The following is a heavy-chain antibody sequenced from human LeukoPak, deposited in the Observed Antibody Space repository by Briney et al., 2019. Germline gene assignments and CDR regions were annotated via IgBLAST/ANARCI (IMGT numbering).Heavy chain of an antibody. Sequence: PGGFLRLSCAASGFTFSSYAMHWVRQAPGKGLEWVSAISGSGGSTYYADSVKGRFTISRDNSKNTLYLQMNSLGAEDTAIYYCVRPSNPPHWGQGTLVTVSS. V-gene: IGHV3-23*01. J-gene: IGHJ4*02. CDR1: GFTFSSYA. CDR2: ISGSGGST. CDR3: VRPSNPPH.